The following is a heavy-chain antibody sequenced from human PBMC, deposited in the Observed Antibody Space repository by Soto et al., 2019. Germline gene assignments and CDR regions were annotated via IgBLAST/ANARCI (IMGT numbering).Heavy chain of an antibody. J-gene: IGHJ6*03. D-gene: IGHD3-16*01. V-gene: IGHV1-69*08. Sequence: SVKVSCKASGDTFSSYSIGWVRQAPGQGLEWMGRIIPMVGTPNYAQKFQGRVTFSADKSTSTAYMVLNSLISDDTAVYYCATDGGSTSSSAYNYFMDAWGKGTPVTVSS. CDR3: ATDGGSTSSSAYNYFMDA. CDR1: GDTFSSYS. CDR2: IIPMVGTP.